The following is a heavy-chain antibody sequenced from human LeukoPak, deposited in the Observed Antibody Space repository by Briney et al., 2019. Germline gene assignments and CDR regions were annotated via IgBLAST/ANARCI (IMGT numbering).Heavy chain of an antibody. CDR2: ISGSGVST. V-gene: IGHV3-23*01. D-gene: IGHD5-24*01. Sequence: GGSLRLSCAASGFTFRSYALTWVRQAPGKGLEWVSSISGSGVSTYYADSVKGRFTISRDNSKNTLYLQMNSLRAEDTAVYYCAKLRGYGYNSFDYWGQGTLVTVSS. CDR3: AKLRGYGYNSFDY. J-gene: IGHJ4*02. CDR1: GFTFRSYA.